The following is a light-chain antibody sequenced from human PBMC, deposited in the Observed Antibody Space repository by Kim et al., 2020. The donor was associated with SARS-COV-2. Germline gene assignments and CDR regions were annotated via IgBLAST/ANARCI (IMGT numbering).Light chain of an antibody. Sequence: SYELTQPPSVSVSPGQTASITCSGDKLGDKXACWYQQKPGQSPVLVIYQDNKRPSGIPERFSGSNSGNTATLTISGTQAMDEADYYCQAWDTSTTYV. V-gene: IGLV3-1*01. J-gene: IGLJ1*01. CDR3: QAWDTSTTYV. CDR1: KLGDKX. CDR2: QDN.